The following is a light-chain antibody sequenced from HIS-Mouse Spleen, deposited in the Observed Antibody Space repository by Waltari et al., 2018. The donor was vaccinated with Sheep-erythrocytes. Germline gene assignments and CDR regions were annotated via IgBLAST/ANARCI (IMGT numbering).Light chain of an antibody. CDR3: CSYAGSYNHV. Sequence: QSALTQPRSVSGSPGQSVTISCTGTSSDVGGYNYVSWYQQHPGKAPNLMIYDVSQRPSGVPDRFSGSKSGNTASLTISGLQAEDEADYYCCSYAGSYNHVFATGTKVTVL. J-gene: IGLJ1*01. CDR1: SSDVGGYNY. CDR2: DVS. V-gene: IGLV2-11*01.